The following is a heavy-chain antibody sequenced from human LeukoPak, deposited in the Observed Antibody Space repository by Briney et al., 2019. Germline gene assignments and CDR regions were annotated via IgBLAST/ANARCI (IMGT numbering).Heavy chain of an antibody. V-gene: IGHV4-34*01. CDR1: GGSFSGYY. D-gene: IGHD4-17*01. J-gene: IGHJ4*02. CDR3: ASLYGDYFDY. Sequence: KSSETLSLTCAVYGGSFSGYYWSWIRQPPGKGLEWIGSIYYSGSTYYNPSLKSRVTISVDTSKNQFSLKLSSVTAADTAVYYCASLYGDYFDYWGQGTLVTVSS. CDR2: IYYSGST.